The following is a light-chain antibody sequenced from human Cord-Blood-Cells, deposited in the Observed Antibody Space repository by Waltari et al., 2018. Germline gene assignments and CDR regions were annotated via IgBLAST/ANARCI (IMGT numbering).Light chain of an antibody. CDR2: GAS. CDR3: QQYNNWPPLT. CDR1: QSVSSN. Sequence: DIVMTQSPATLSVSPWERATLSCRASQSVSSNLAWYQQKPGQAPRLLIYGASTRATGIPARFSGSGSGTEFTLTISSLQSEDFAVYYCQQYNNWPPLTFGGGTKVEIK. J-gene: IGKJ4*01. V-gene: IGKV3-15*01.